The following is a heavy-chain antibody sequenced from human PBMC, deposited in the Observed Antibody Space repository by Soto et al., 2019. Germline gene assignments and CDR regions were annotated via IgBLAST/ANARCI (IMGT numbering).Heavy chain of an antibody. CDR2: IYYSGST. CDR3: ARPRRITIFPNWFDP. Sequence: PSETLSLTCTVSGGSIRSSSYYWGWIRQPPGKGLEWIGSIYYSGSTYYNPSLKSRVTISVDTSKNQFSLKLSSVTAADTAVYYCARPRRITIFPNWFDPWGQGTLVTVSS. CDR1: GGSIRSSSYY. V-gene: IGHV4-39*01. D-gene: IGHD3-9*01. J-gene: IGHJ5*02.